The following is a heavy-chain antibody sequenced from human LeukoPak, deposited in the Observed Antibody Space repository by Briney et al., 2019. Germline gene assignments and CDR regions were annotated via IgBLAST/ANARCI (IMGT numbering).Heavy chain of an antibody. V-gene: IGHV3-21*01. J-gene: IGHJ4*02. Sequence: GGSLRLSCAASGFTFSSYSMNWVRQAPGKGLEWVSSISSSSSYIYYADSVKGRFTISRDNAKNSLYLQMNSLRAEDTAVYSCARVAAGTFDYWGQGTLVTVSS. CDR3: ARVAAGTFDY. CDR2: ISSSSSYI. D-gene: IGHD6-13*01. CDR1: GFTFSSYS.